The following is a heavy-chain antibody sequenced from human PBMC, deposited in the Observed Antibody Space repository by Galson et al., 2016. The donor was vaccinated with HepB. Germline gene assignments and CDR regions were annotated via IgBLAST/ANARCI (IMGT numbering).Heavy chain of an antibody. CDR1: GYTFSSYG. CDR3: ASSLDMATMTGSGGAFDY. V-gene: IGHV1-46*01. Sequence: SVKVSCKASGYTFSSYGITWVRQAPGQGLEWMGIINPSGTTPRYAQKFQGRDTMTGETSTSTVFMELSSLTSEDTAFYYCASSLDMATMTGSGGAFDYWGQGTLVTVSS. CDR2: INPSGTTP. D-gene: IGHD5-24*01. J-gene: IGHJ4*02.